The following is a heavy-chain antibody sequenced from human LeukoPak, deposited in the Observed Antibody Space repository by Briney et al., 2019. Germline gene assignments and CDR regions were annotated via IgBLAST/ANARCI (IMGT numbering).Heavy chain of an antibody. Sequence: SETLSLTCTVSGGSMNNYYWSWIRQPPGKGLEWVGCIYYSGSTNYNPSLKSRVAISVDTFKSQFSLKVSSVTAADTAVYYCASSRLWFDYWGQGTLVTVSS. V-gene: IGHV4-59*01. J-gene: IGHJ4*02. CDR1: GGSMNNYY. CDR3: ASSRLWFDY. CDR2: IYYSGST. D-gene: IGHD2-21*01.